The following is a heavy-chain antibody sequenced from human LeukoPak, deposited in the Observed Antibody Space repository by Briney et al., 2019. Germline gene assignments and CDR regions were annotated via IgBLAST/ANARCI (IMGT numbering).Heavy chain of an antibody. CDR3: ARTYYDTLRGSRGDY. Sequence: ASVKVSCKASGYTFAAYNIHWVRQAPGQGLEWMGRIHPNSGDTNYAQNFEGRVTMTRDTSISTAYMELTRLRSDDTAMYYCARTYYDTLRGSRGDYWSQGTLVTVSS. CDR2: IHPNSGDT. V-gene: IGHV1-2*06. J-gene: IGHJ4*02. D-gene: IGHD3-9*01. CDR1: GYTFAAYN.